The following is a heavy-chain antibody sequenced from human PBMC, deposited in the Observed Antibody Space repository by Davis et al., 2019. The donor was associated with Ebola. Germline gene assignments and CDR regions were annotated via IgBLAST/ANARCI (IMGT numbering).Heavy chain of an antibody. J-gene: IGHJ4*02. Sequence: ASVKVSCKASGYTFTSYYMHWVRQAPGQGLEWMGIINPSGGSTSYAQKFQGRVTMTRDTSTSTVYMELSSLRSEDTAVYYCARGSGRGTTVNYYFDYWGQGTLVTVSS. V-gene: IGHV1-46*01. D-gene: IGHD4-17*01. CDR3: ARGSGRGTTVNYYFDY. CDR2: INPSGGST. CDR1: GYTFTSYY.